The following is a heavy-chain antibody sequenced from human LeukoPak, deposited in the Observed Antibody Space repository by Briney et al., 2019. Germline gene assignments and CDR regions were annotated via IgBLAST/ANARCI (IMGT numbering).Heavy chain of an antibody. V-gene: IGHV3-48*03. CDR2: ISSSGSTI. CDR1: GCTFSSYE. D-gene: IGHD6-19*01. J-gene: IGHJ5*02. Sequence: GGSLRLSCAASGCTFSSYEMNWVRQAPGKGLEWVSYISSSGSTIYYADSVKGRFTISRHNAKNSVYLQMNSLRAEDTAVYYCARGVGQWLTNNWFDPWGQGTLVTVSS. CDR3: ARGVGQWLTNNWFDP.